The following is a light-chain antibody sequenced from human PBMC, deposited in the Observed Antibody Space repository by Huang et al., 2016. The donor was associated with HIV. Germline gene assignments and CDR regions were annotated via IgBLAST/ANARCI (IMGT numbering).Light chain of an antibody. V-gene: IGKV3-20*01. CDR1: QSVISGY. Sequence: EIVLTQSPGTLSLSPGERATLPCRASQSVISGYLAWYQQKPGQAPRLLIYGVSSRATGIPDRFSGSGSGTDFTLTISRLEPEDFAVYYCQQYGSSRGTFGQGTKVEIK. CDR2: GVS. J-gene: IGKJ1*01. CDR3: QQYGSSRGT.